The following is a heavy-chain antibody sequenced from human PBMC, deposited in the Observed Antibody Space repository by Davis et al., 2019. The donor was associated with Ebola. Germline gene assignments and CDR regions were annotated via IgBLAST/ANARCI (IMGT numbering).Heavy chain of an antibody. CDR2: ISSSSSTI. V-gene: IGHV3-48*02. J-gene: IGHJ6*02. CDR3: ARGHGGARGGKTHLLDMDV. CDR1: GFTFSSYS. D-gene: IGHD3-10*01. Sequence: PGGSLRLSCAASGFTFSSYSMNWVRQAPGKGLEWVSYISSSSSTIYYADSVKGRFTISRDNAKNSLYLQMNSLRDEDTAVYYCARGHGGARGGKTHLLDMDVWGQGTTVTVSS.